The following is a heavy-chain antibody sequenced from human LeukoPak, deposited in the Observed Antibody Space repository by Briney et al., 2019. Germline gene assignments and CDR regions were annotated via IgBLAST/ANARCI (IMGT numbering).Heavy chain of an antibody. CDR3: ARGWLAETTVVTPYNY. D-gene: IGHD4-23*01. V-gene: IGHV1-69*13. CDR1: GGTFSSYA. J-gene: IGHJ4*02. CDR2: IIPLFGTA. Sequence: ASVTVSFTASGGTFSSYAISWVRQAPGQGLEWMGGIIPLFGTANYAQKFQGRVTITAVESMSTAYMELSSLRSEDTAVYYCARGWLAETTVVTPYNYWGQGTLVTVSS.